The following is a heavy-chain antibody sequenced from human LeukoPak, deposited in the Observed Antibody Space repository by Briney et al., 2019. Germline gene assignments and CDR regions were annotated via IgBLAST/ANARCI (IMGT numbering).Heavy chain of an antibody. CDR2: IWYDGSHK. Sequence: GGSLRLSCAASGFNFSSYGMHWVRQAPGKGLEWVAVIWYDGSHKYYADSVTGRFAISRDNSKNTLYLQMSSLRADDTAVYYCARDPVGATPIDYWGQGTLVTVSS. D-gene: IGHD1-26*01. J-gene: IGHJ4*02. V-gene: IGHV3-33*01. CDR1: GFNFSSYG. CDR3: ARDPVGATPIDY.